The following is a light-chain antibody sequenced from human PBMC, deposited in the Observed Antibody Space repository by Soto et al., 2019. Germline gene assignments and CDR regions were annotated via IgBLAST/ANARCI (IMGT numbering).Light chain of an antibody. J-gene: IGKJ4*01. V-gene: IGKV1-12*02. CDR2: GAS. Sequence: DIQMTQSPSSVSTSVGDRVTITCRASQNISTWLAWYHQKPGQAPKLLIYGASTLQSGVPSRFSGSGSGTDFTLTIGSLQPEDFAAYYCQQAHSVPSFGGGTKVEIK. CDR3: QQAHSVPS. CDR1: QNISTW.